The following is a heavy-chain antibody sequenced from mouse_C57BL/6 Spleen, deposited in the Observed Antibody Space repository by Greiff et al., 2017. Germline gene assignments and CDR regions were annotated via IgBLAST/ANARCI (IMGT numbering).Heavy chain of an antibody. J-gene: IGHJ1*03. V-gene: IGHV3-1*01. D-gene: IGHD4-1*01. Sequence: EVQLQESGPGMVKPSQSLSLTCTVTGYSITSGYDWHWIRHFPGNKLEWMGYISYSGSTNYNPSLKSRISITHDTSKNHFFLKLNSVTTEDTATYYCARGPNWCHPYWYFDVWGTGTTVTVSS. CDR2: ISYSGST. CDR1: GYSITSGYD. CDR3: ARGPNWCHPYWYFDV.